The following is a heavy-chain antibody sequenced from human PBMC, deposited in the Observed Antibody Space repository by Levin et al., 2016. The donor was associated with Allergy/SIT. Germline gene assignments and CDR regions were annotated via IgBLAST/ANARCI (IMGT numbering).Heavy chain of an antibody. J-gene: IGHJ6*02. CDR2: IYPSDSET. Sequence: GESLKISCKASGYTFDDYWIAWVRQLPGKGLEWMGIIYPSDSETRYSPSFQGQVTVSVDKSIDTTYLQWSSLQASDTAMYYCARIEDTGMDPDLYYGMDVWGRGTTVTVSS. CDR1: GYTFDDYW. CDR3: ARIEDTGMDPDLYYGMDV. V-gene: IGHV5-51*01. D-gene: IGHD5-18*01.